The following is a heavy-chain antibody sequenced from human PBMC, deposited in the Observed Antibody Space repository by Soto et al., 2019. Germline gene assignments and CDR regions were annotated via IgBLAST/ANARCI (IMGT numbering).Heavy chain of an antibody. CDR2: IIPVFGTA. J-gene: IGHJ1*01. CDR3: ARGWNDFPH. V-gene: IGHV1-69*13. CDR1: GGTFSSYA. D-gene: IGHD1-1*01. Sequence: PSVKVSCKASGGTFSSYAISWVRQAPGQGLECMGGIIPVFGTANYAQKFQGRVTINGDESTSTVYMELSSLRSEDTAVYYCARGWNDFPHWGQGTLVTVSS.